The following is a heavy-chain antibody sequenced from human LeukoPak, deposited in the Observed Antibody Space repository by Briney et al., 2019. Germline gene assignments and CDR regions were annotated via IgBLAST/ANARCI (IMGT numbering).Heavy chain of an antibody. J-gene: IGHJ4*02. Sequence: SETLSLTCTVSGGSISSYYWSWIRQPPGKGLEWIGYIYYSGNTNYNPSLKSRVTMSVDTSKNQFSLKLSSVTAADTAVYYCARGPYGDFKRIDYWGQGTLVTVSS. CDR1: GGSISSYY. CDR2: IYYSGNT. CDR3: ARGPYGDFKRIDY. D-gene: IGHD4-17*01. V-gene: IGHV4-59*12.